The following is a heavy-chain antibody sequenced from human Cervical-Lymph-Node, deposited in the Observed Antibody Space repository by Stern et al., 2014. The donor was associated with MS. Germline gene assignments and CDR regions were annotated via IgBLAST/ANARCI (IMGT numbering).Heavy chain of an antibody. CDR3: AKDITMVRGAIDY. CDR1: GFTFNSHG. J-gene: IGHJ4*02. V-gene: IGHV3-30*18. CDR2: ISYDGSTK. Sequence: VQLVESGGGVVQPGRSLSCAGSGFTFNSHGIHWVRQAPGKGLEWVTVISYDGSTKYYADSVKGRFTISRDNSKNTVYLQMNTLRPEDTAVYYCAKDITMVRGAIDYWGQGALVIVS. D-gene: IGHD3-10*01.